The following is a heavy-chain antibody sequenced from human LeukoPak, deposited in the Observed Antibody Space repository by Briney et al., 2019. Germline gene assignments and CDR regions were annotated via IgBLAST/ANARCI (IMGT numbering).Heavy chain of an antibody. V-gene: IGHV1-18*01. Sequence: ASVKVSFKASGYTFTNYGISWVRQAPGQGLEWMGWISAYNGNTNYAQKLQGRVTMTTDTSTSTAYMELRSLRSDDTAVYYCARVAHQTYYYDSSGYSYNWFDPWGQGTLVTVSS. D-gene: IGHD3-22*01. CDR2: ISAYNGNT. CDR3: ARVAHQTYYYDSSGYSYNWFDP. J-gene: IGHJ5*02. CDR1: GYTFTNYG.